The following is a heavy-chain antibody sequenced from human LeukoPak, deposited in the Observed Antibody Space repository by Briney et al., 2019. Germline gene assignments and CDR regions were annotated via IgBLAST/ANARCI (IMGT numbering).Heavy chain of an antibody. CDR3: ASHKYYDSSGYYSLDY. V-gene: IGHV4-59*01. D-gene: IGHD3-22*01. Sequence: SETLSLTCTVSGGSISSYYWSWIRQPPGKGLEWIGYIYYSGSTNYNPSLKSRVTISVDTSKNQFSLKLSSVTAADTAVYYCASHKYYDSSGYYSLDYWGQGTLVIVSS. CDR1: GGSISSYY. CDR2: IYYSGST. J-gene: IGHJ4*02.